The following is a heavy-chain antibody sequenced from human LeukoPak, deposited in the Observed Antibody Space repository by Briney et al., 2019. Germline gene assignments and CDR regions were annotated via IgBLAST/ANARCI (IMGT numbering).Heavy chain of an antibody. D-gene: IGHD6-6*01. CDR1: GFTLSSYW. J-gene: IGHJ4*02. Sequence: GGSLGLSCAASGFTLSSYWMHWVRQAPGKGLVWVSRINSDGSSTSYAASVKGRFTIYRDNAKITLYLQMNSLRAEDTAVYYCARMRAARPSHFDYWGQGTLVTVSS. V-gene: IGHV3-74*01. CDR3: ARMRAARPSHFDY. CDR2: INSDGSST.